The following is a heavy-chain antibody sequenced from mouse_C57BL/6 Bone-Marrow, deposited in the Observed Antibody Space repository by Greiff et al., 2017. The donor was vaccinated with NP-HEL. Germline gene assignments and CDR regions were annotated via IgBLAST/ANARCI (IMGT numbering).Heavy chain of an antibody. CDR3: SRRAPIYYCS. V-gene: IGHV1-81*01. D-gene: IGHD1-1*01. Sequence: QVQLQQSGAELARPGASVKLSCKASGYTFTSYGISWVKQRNGQGLEWIGEIYPRSGNTYYNAKFKGKATLTADKSSSTAYLQLRSLTSADAAVYFCSRRAPIYYCSWGKGTTLTV. CDR1: GYTFTSYG. CDR2: IYPRSGNT. J-gene: IGHJ2*01.